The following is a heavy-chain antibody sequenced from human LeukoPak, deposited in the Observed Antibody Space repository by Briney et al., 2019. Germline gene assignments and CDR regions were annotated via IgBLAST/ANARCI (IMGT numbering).Heavy chain of an antibody. CDR3: ARAPRTGVLRYFDWLLASGAFDI. D-gene: IGHD3-9*01. CDR1: GFTFSSYW. V-gene: IGHV3-74*01. Sequence: GSLRLSCAASGFTFSSYWMHWVRQAPGKGLVWVSRINSDGSSTSYADSVKGRFTISRDNAKNTLYLQMNSLRAEDTAVYYCARAPRTGVLRYFDWLLASGAFDIWGQGTMVTVTS. CDR2: INSDGSST. J-gene: IGHJ3*02.